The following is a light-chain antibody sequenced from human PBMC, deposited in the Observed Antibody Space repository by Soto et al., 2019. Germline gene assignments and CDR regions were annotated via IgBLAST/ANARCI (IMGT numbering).Light chain of an antibody. CDR1: SSNIGSNN. V-gene: IGLV1-44*01. Sequence: SSNIGSNNVAWYQQLPGTAPKPLINKNNRRPSGVPDRFSGSKSGSSASLAISGLQAEDEADYYCATWDDSLRRYVFGTGTKATVL. CDR3: ATWDDSLRRYV. J-gene: IGLJ1*01. CDR2: KNN.